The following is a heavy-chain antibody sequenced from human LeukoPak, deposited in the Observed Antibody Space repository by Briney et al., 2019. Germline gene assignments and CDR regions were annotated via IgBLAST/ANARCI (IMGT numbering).Heavy chain of an antibody. CDR2: IYYSGST. J-gene: IGHJ4*02. Sequence: SETLSLTCTVSGGSISSYYWSWIRQPPGKGLEWIGYIYYSGSTNYNPSLKSRVTIPVDTSKNQFSLKLSSVTAADTAVYYCARGGPRYCSSTSCYPPRYWGQGTLVTVSS. CDR3: ARGGPRYCSSTSCYPPRY. V-gene: IGHV4-59*01. D-gene: IGHD2-2*01. CDR1: GGSISSYY.